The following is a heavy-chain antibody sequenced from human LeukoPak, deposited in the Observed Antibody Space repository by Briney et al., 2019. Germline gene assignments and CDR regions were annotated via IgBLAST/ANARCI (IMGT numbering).Heavy chain of an antibody. CDR3: ARGFSDYYDSSGYSAEYFQH. J-gene: IGHJ1*01. D-gene: IGHD3-22*01. V-gene: IGHV4-59*01. CDR1: DGSINSYY. Sequence: PSETLSLTCSVSDGSINSYYWNWIRRPPGKGLEWIGYIYYSGSTNYNPSLKSRVTISVDTSKNQFSLKQSSVTAADTAVYYCARGFSDYYDSSGYSAEYFQHWGQGTLVTVSS. CDR2: IYYSGST.